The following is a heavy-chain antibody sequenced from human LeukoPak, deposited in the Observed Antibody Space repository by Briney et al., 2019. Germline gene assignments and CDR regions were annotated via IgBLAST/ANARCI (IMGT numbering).Heavy chain of an antibody. D-gene: IGHD6-25*01. Sequence: GGSLRLSCAASGFTFSSYWMHWVRQAPGKGLVWVSRINSDGSSTSYADSVKGRFTISRDNAKNTLYLQLNSLRAEDTAVYYCARRSAAKDAFDIWGQGTMVTVSS. J-gene: IGHJ3*02. V-gene: IGHV3-74*01. CDR2: INSDGSST. CDR3: ARRSAAKDAFDI. CDR1: GFTFSSYW.